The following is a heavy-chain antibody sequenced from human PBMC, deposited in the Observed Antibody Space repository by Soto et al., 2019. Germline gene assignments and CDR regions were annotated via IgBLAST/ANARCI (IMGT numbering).Heavy chain of an antibody. J-gene: IGHJ5*02. CDR2: IYYTGNT. CDR1: GGSISSSNYF. D-gene: IGHD2-8*01. V-gene: IGHV4-39*07. CDR3: ARGWMYAPRFAP. Sequence: SETLSLTCTVSGGSISSSNYFWGWIRQPPGKGLEWIGSIYYTGNTYFNPSLKSRVTISVDRSKNQFSLKLNSVTAADTAVYYCARGWMYAPRFAPWGQGTLVTVSS.